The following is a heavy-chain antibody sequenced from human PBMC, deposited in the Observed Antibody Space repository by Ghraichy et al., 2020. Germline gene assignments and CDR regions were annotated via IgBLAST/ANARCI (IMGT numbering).Heavy chain of an antibody. V-gene: IGHV4-61*02. CDR2: IYSSGST. D-gene: IGHD6-6*01. CDR1: GGSISSGSYY. Sequence: SETLSLTCTVSGGSISSGSYYWSWIRQPAGKGLEWIGRIYSSGSTNYNPSLESRVTISVDTSKNQFSLKLSSVTAADTAVYYCARHSADPVPDYWGQGTLVTVSS. J-gene: IGHJ4*02. CDR3: ARHSADPVPDY.